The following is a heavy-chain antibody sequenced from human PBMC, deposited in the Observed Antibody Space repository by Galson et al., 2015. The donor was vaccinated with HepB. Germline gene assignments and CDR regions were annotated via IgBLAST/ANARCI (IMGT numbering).Heavy chain of an antibody. Sequence: SVKVSCKASGYTFTSYAMHWVRQAPGQRLEWMGWINAGNGNTKYSQKFQGRVTITRDTSASTAYMELSSLRSEDTAVYYCARVGQGCSSTSCYYYYYYMDVWGKGTTVTVSS. V-gene: IGHV1-3*01. CDR2: INAGNGNT. J-gene: IGHJ6*03. D-gene: IGHD2-2*01. CDR3: ARVGQGCSSTSCYYYYYYMDV. CDR1: GYTFTSYA.